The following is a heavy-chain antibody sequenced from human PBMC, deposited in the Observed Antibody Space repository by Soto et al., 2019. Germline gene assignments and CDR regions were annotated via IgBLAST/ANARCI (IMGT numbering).Heavy chain of an antibody. CDR3: ATPYEGQVRTWRAPHFDY. Sequence: EVQLVESGGDLVQPGGSLRLTCAASGFAFKNYGMHWVRQAPGKGLEYVAAIRTDSQDISYADSVKGRFIISRDNSRDTLYLQMNSLRVADTATYYCATPYEGQVRTWRAPHFDYWGQGAVVTVS. D-gene: IGHD3-22*01. J-gene: IGHJ4*02. V-gene: IGHV3-64D*08. CDR1: GFAFKNYG. CDR2: IRTDSQDI.